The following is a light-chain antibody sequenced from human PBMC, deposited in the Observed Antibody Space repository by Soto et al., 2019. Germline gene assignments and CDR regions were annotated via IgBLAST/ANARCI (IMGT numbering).Light chain of an antibody. V-gene: IGLV2-14*01. CDR3: LLYTSANTRV. J-gene: IGLJ3*02. Sequence: QSALTQPASVSASPGQSITISCTGTSSDVGGYKFVSWYQHHPGKAPKLMIYEVNNRPSGVSNRFSGSNSGNTASLTISGLQPDDEDDYYFLLYTSANTRVFGVGTKLTVL. CDR1: SSDVGGYKF. CDR2: EVN.